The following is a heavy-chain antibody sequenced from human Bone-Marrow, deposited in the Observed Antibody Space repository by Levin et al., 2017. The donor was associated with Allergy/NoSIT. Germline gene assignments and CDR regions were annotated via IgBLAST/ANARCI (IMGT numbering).Heavy chain of an antibody. D-gene: IGHD4-17*01. CDR3: THSRPPLRTRHFDY. CDR1: GFSLSSPGVG. V-gene: IGHV2-5*02. Sequence: ASGPTLVKPTQTLTLTCSYSGFSLSSPGVGVGWVRQSPGKALEWLALIYWDEDKRYSPSLRSRLTISMDTSKNQVFLRMTNMDPVDTGTYYCTHSRPPLRTRHFDYWGQGALVNVSS. J-gene: IGHJ4*02. CDR2: IYWDEDK.